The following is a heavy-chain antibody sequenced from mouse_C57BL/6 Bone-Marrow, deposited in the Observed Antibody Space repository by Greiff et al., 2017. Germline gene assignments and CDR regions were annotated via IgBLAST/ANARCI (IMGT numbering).Heavy chain of an antibody. Sequence: VQLQESGAELARPGASVKLSCKASGYTFTSYGISWVKQRTGQGLEWIGEIYPRSGNTYYNEKFKGKATLTADKSSSTAYMELRSLTSEDSAVYVCARVKKYWYVDVWGTGTTVTVSS. J-gene: IGHJ1*03. V-gene: IGHV1-81*01. CDR2: IYPRSGNT. CDR1: GYTFTSYG. CDR3: ARVKKYWYVDV.